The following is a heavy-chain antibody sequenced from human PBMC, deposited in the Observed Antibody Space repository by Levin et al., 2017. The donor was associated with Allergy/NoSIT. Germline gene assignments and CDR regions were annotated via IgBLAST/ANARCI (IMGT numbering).Heavy chain of an antibody. Sequence: LSLTCAASGFTFRSYAMSWVRQAPGKGLEWVSAISGSGGSTYYADSVKGRFTISRDNSKNTLYLQMNSLRAEDTAVYYCAKEQTTIAVAGNGRGYFDYWGQGTLVTVSS. CDR2: ISGSGGST. V-gene: IGHV3-23*01. CDR1: GFTFRSYA. J-gene: IGHJ4*02. D-gene: IGHD6-19*01. CDR3: AKEQTTIAVAGNGRGYFDY.